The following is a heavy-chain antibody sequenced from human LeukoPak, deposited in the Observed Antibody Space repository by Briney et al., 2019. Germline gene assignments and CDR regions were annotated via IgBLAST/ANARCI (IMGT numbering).Heavy chain of an antibody. D-gene: IGHD2-2*01. V-gene: IGHV1-8*01. J-gene: IGHJ5*02. CDR1: GYTFTSYD. Sequence: GASVKVSCKASGYTFTSYDVNWVRQATGQGLEWMGWMNPNSGNTGYAQKFQGRVTMTRNTFISTAYMELSSLRSEDTAVYYCARGPKYCSSSYCYWPGLDPWGQGTRVTVSS. CDR2: MNPNSGNT. CDR3: ARGPKYCSSSYCYWPGLDP.